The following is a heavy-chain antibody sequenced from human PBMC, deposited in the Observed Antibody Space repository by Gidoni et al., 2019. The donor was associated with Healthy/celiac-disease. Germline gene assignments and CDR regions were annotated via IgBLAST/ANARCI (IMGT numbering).Heavy chain of an antibody. CDR1: GYSFTSYW. D-gene: IGHD4-17*01. CDR3: ARQLTVTTALQYFDY. V-gene: IGHV5-51*01. Sequence: EVQLVQSGAEVKKPGESLKISCKGSGYSFTSYWIGWVRQMPGKGLEWMGIIYPGDSDTRYSPSFQGQVTISADKSISTAYLQWSSLKASDTAMYYCARQLTVTTALQYFDYWGQGTLVTVSS. CDR2: IYPGDSDT. J-gene: IGHJ4*02.